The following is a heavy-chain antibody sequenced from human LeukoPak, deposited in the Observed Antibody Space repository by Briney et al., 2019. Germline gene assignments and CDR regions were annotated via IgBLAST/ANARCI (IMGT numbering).Heavy chain of an antibody. V-gene: IGHV1-8*01. CDR1: GYTFTSYD. D-gene: IGHD4-17*01. Sequence: GESLKISCKGSGYTFTSYDINWVRQATGQGLEWMGWMNPNSGNTGYAQKFQGRVTMTRNTSISTAYMELSSLRSEDTAVYYCARGSGVYGDYPFDFDYWGQGTLVTVSS. CDR2: MNPNSGNT. CDR3: ARGSGVYGDYPFDFDY. J-gene: IGHJ4*02.